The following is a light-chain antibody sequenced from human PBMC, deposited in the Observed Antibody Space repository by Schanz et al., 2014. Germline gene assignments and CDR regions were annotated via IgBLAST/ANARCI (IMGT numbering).Light chain of an antibody. CDR3: QQRSNWPLFT. V-gene: IGKV3D-20*02. CDR1: QTVTSNY. J-gene: IGKJ3*01. CDR2: DAS. Sequence: EIVLTQSPGTLSFSPGERAALSCRASQTVTSNYLAWYQQKPGQAPRLLIYDASNRATGIPARFSGSGSGTDFTLTISSLESEDFAVYYCQQRSNWPLFTFGPGTKVDIK.